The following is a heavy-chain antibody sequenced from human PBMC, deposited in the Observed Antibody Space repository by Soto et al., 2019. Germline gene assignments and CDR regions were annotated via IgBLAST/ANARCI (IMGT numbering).Heavy chain of an antibody. V-gene: IGHV6-1*01. J-gene: IGHJ4*02. CDR2: TYYRSKWYN. D-gene: IGHD3-3*01. CDR1: GDSVSSNSAA. CDR3: AREAYDFWSGSLDY. Sequence: PSQTLSLTCAISGDSVSSNSAAWNWIRQSPSRGLEWLGRTYYRSKWYNDYAVSVKSRITINPDTSNDQFSLQLNSVTPEDTAVYYCAREAYDFWSGSLDYWGQGTLITVSA.